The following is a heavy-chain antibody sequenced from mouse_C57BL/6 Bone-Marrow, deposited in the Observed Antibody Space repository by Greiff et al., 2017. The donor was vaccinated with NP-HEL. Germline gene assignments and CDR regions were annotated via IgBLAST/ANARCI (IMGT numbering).Heavy chain of an antibody. V-gene: IGHV14-4*01. CDR2: IDPENGDT. Sequence: VQLQQSGAELVRPGASVKLSCTASGFNIKDDYMHWVKQRPEQGLEWLGWIDPENGDTEYASKFQGKATITADTSSNTAYLQLSSLTSEDTAVYYCTTVYDFDYWGQGTTLTVSS. D-gene: IGHD2-3*01. CDR3: TTVYDFDY. CDR1: GFNIKDDY. J-gene: IGHJ2*01.